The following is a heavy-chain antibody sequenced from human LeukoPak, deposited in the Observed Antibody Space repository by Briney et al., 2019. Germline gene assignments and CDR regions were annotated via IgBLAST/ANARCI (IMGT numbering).Heavy chain of an antibody. CDR3: AREYCSGGSCYPLHPYFDY. J-gene: IGHJ4*02. V-gene: IGHV1-46*03. CDR1: GYTFTSYY. D-gene: IGHD2-15*01. Sequence: ASVKVSCMASGYTFTSYYMHWVRQAPGQGLEWMGIINPSGGSTSYAQKFQGRVTMTRDTSTSTVYMELSSLRSEDTAVYYCAREYCSGGSCYPLHPYFDYWGQGTLVTVSS. CDR2: INPSGGST.